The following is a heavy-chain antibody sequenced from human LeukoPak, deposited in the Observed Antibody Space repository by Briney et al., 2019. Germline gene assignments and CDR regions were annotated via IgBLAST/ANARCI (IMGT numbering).Heavy chain of an antibody. D-gene: IGHD6-19*01. V-gene: IGHV3-48*03. J-gene: IGHJ4*02. CDR3: ALLAVASDFDY. CDR2: ISSGATTM. Sequence: EGSLRLSCAASGFMFRSFEMYWVHQAPGKGLEWIAYISSGATTMYYADSVKGRFTISRDDAKNSLFLQMKILRAEDTAVYYCALLAVASDFDYWGQGALVTVAS. CDR1: GFMFRSFE.